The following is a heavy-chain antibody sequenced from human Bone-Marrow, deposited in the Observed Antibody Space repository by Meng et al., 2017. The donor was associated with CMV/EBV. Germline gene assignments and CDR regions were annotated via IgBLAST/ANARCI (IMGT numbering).Heavy chain of an antibody. CDR3: ARDPELVLPAAIRAHYYYYGMDV. J-gene: IGHJ6*02. D-gene: IGHD2-2*02. Sequence: SVKVSCKASGGTFSSYAISWVRQAPGQGLEWIGGIIPIFGTANYAQKFQGRVTITTGESTSTAYMELSSLRSEDTAVYYCARDPELVLPAAIRAHYYYYGMDVWGQGTTVTVSS. CDR2: IIPIFGTA. V-gene: IGHV1-69*05. CDR1: GGTFSSYA.